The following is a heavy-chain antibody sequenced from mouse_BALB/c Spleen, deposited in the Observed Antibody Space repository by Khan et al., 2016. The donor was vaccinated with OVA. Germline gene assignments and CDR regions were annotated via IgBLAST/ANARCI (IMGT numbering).Heavy chain of an antibody. CDR3: ARKSTRASY. D-gene: IGHD3-1*01. V-gene: IGHV1-4*01. CDR2: INPSSGYT. Sequence: VQLQQSGAELVKPGASVKMSCTASGYTFTSYTMHWVKQRPGQGLEWIGYINPSSGYTKYNQKFKDKATLTADKSSSTAYMQLSSLTSEDSAVYYCARKSTRASYWGQGTTLTVSS. J-gene: IGHJ2*01. CDR1: GYTFTSYT.